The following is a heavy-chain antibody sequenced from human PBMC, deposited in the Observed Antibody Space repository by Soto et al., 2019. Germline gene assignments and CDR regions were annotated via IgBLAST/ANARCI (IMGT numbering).Heavy chain of an antibody. CDR3: AYLPCSGGSCYWFSFSGMDV. Sequence: QITLKESGPTLVKPTQTLTLTCTFSGFSLSTSGVGVAWIRQPPGKALEWLALIYWDDDKRYRPSLESRLTITNDNSKTPVVLTMTNMHSVDTATYYCAYLPCSGGSCYWFSFSGMDVWGQGTTVTVSS. D-gene: IGHD2-15*01. V-gene: IGHV2-5*02. J-gene: IGHJ6*02. CDR1: GFSLSTSGVG. CDR2: IYWDDDK.